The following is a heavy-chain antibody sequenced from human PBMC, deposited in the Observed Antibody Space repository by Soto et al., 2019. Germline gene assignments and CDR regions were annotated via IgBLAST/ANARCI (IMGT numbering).Heavy chain of an antibody. J-gene: IGHJ4*01. V-gene: IGHV3-15*07. CDR3: TTDSYITTIPVRFDY. Sequence: GGSLRLSCAASGFTFSNAWINWVRQTPGRGLEWVGRVKSKNDGGTTDFAAPVKGRFAISRDDSKNMVYLEMNSLQTEDTAMHYCTTDSYITTIPVRFDYWGHGTLVTVSS. CDR1: GFTFSNAW. D-gene: IGHD3-22*01. CDR2: VKSKNDGGTT.